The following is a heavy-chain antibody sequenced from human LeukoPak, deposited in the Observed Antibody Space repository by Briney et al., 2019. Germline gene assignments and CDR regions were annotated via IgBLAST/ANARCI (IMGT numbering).Heavy chain of an antibody. J-gene: IGHJ4*02. CDR2: ISYDGSNT. D-gene: IGHD3-10*01. CDR1: GFTFSTYA. CDR3: ARDSTYYYASGSSGPHYFDY. Sequence: GGSLRPSCAASGFTFSTYAMHWVRQAPGKGLEWVAVISYDGSNTYYADSVKGRFTISRDNSKNTLYLQLNSLRAEDTAVYYCARDSTYYYASGSSGPHYFDYWGQGTLVTVSS. V-gene: IGHV3-30*01.